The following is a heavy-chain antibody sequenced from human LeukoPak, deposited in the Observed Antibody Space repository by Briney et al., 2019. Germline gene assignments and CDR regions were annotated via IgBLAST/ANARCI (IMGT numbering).Heavy chain of an antibody. CDR2: MNPNSGNT. D-gene: IGHD3-10*01. CDR3: ARRRDYFGSGRHFDY. V-gene: IGHV1-8*01. J-gene: IGHJ4*02. CDR1: GYTFPSYD. Sequence: ASVKVSCKASGYTFPSYDINWVRQATGQGLEWMGWMNPNSGNTAYAQKFQGRLTMTRNTSITTAYMELSSLRSEDTAVYYCARRRDYFGSGRHFDYWGQGTPVTVSS.